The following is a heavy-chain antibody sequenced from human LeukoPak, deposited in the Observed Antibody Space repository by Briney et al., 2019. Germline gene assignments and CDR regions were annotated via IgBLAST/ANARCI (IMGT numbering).Heavy chain of an antibody. V-gene: IGHV3-43D*03. D-gene: IGHD3-22*01. CDR3: AKAHAYDSSGCLDY. J-gene: IGHJ4*02. CDR1: GFTFDDYA. CDR2: ISWDGGST. Sequence: PGGSLRLSCAASGFTFDDYAMHWVRQAPGKGLEWVSLISWDGGSTYYADSVKGRFTISRDNSKNSLYLQVNSLRAEDTALYYCAKAHAYDSSGCLDYWGQGTLVTVSS.